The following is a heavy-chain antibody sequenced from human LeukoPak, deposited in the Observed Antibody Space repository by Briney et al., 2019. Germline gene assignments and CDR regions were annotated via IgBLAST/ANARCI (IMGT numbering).Heavy chain of an antibody. CDR1: GCTFSSYA. CDR3: ARVLVPAATPVTYYYGMDV. V-gene: IGHV1-69*13. CDR2: IIPIFGTA. J-gene: IGHJ6*02. D-gene: IGHD2-2*02. Sequence: ASVKVSCKASGCTFSSYAISWVRQAPGQGLEWMGGIIPIFGTANYAQKFQGRVTITADESTSTAYMELSSLRSEDTAVYYCARVLVPAATPVTYYYGMDVWGQGTTVTVSS.